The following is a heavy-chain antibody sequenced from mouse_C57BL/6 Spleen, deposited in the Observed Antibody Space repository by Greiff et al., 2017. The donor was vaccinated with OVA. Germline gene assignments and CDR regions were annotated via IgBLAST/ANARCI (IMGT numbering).Heavy chain of an antibody. V-gene: IGHV1-85*01. CDR2: IYPRDGST. CDR1: GYTFTSYD. J-gene: IGHJ2*01. Sequence: VKLVESGPELVKPGASVKLSCKASGYTFTSYDINWVKQRPGQGLEWIGWIYPRDGSTKYNEKFKGKATLTVDTSSSTAYMELHSLTSEDSAVYFCARSITTVVATEDYWGQGTTLTVSS. D-gene: IGHD1-1*01. CDR3: ARSITTVVATEDY.